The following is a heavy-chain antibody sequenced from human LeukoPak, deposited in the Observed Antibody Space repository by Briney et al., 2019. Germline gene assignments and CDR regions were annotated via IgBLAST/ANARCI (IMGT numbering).Heavy chain of an antibody. V-gene: IGHV3-21*01. Sequence: TGGSLRLSCVASGFTFSSYSMNWVRQAPGKGLEWVASIPSSISDMSYADSVKGRFTFSRDNAKNSLYLQMNSLRAEDTAVYYCTRTSGPVGAFDIWGQGTMVTVSS. CDR3: TRTSGPVGAFDI. J-gene: IGHJ3*02. D-gene: IGHD7-27*01. CDR1: GFTFSSYS. CDR2: IPSSISDM.